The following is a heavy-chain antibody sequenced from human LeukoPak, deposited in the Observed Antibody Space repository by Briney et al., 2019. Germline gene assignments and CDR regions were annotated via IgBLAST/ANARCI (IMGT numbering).Heavy chain of an antibody. Sequence: ASVKVSCKASGGTFSSYAISWVRQAPGQGLEWMGGIIPIFGTANYAQKFQGRVTITADKSTSTAYMELSSLRSEDTAVYYCAREKRGYYYYMDVWGKGTTVTVSS. CDR1: GGTFSSYA. V-gene: IGHV1-69*06. D-gene: IGHD3-16*01. CDR3: AREKRGYYYYMDV. J-gene: IGHJ6*03. CDR2: IIPIFGTA.